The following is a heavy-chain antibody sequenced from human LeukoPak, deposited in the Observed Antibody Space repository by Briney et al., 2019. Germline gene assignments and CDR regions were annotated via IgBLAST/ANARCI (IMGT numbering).Heavy chain of an antibody. CDR2: IYSGGGT. V-gene: IGHV3-66*02. CDR1: GFTVSSNY. CDR3: ARAVGVTAIHNAFDI. J-gene: IGHJ3*02. Sequence: GGSLRLSCAASGFTVSSNYMSWVRQAPGKGLEWVSVIYSGGGTDYADSVKGRFTISRDTSKTTLYLQMNSLRAEDTAVYYCARAVGVTAIHNAFDIWGQGTMVTVSS. D-gene: IGHD2-21*02.